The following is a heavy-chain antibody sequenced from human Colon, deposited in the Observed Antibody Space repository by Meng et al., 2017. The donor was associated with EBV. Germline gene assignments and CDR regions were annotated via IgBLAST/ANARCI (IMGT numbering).Heavy chain of an antibody. CDR3: ARLYPPDQWLLTSDTSGY. CDR2: INHSGST. J-gene: IGHJ4*02. CDR1: GGSFSGHY. Sequence: QVPLQQWGAGLLKPSETLSLTCAVYGGSFSGHYWTWIRQPPGKGLEWIGEINHSGSTNYNPSLKSRVTISTDTSKNQFSLKVKSVTAADTAVYFCARLYPPDQWLLTSDTSGYWGQGTLVTVSS. D-gene: IGHD6-19*01. V-gene: IGHV4-34*01.